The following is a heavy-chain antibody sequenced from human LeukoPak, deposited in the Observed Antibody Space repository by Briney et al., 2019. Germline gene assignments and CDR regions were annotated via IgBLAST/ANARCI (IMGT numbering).Heavy chain of an antibody. CDR2: ISTYNGNT. J-gene: IGHJ4*02. D-gene: IGHD2-15*01. CDR1: GYTFTSYD. V-gene: IGHV1-18*01. Sequence: APVKVSCKASGYTFTSYDISWLRQAPGQGLEWMGWISTYNGNTNYAQKFQGRVTMITDTSTSTAYMELRSLRSDDTAVYSCARVSGYCSGGSCYSVDYWGQGTLVTVSS. CDR3: ARVSGYCSGGSCYSVDY.